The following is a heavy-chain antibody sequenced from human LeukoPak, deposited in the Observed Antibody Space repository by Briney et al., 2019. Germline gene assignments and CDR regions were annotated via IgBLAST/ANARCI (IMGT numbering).Heavy chain of an antibody. Sequence: SETLSLTCAVYGGSFSGYYWSWIRQPPGKGLEWIGEINHSGSTNYNPSLKSRVTISVDTSKNQFSLKLSSVTAADTAVYYCARGSVIVVVTANMGAHYFDYWGQGTLVTVSS. J-gene: IGHJ4*02. CDR1: GGSFSGYY. CDR2: INHSGST. V-gene: IGHV4-34*01. D-gene: IGHD2-21*02. CDR3: ARGSVIVVVTANMGAHYFDY.